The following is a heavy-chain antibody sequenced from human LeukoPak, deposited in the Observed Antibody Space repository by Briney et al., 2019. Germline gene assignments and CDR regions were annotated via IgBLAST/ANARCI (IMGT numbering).Heavy chain of an antibody. CDR1: GGSISSSSYY. CDR3: ARSYASGNLYYFDY. CDR2: IYYSGRT. J-gene: IGHJ4*02. V-gene: IGHV4-39*01. Sequence: PSETLSLTCTVSGGSISSSSYYWGWIRQPPGKGLEWIGSIYYSGRTYYNPSLKSRVTISVDTSNNHFSLRLSSVTAADTAVYYCARSYASGNLYYFDYWGQGTLVTVSS. D-gene: IGHD3-10*01.